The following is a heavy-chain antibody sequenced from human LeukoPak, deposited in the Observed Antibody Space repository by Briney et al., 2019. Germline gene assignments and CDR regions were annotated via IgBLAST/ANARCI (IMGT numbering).Heavy chain of an antibody. Sequence: PSETLSLTCAVHGGSFSGYYWSWIRQPPGKGLEWIGEINHSGSTNYNPSLKSRVTISVDTSKNQFSLKLSSVTAADTAVYYCARVPTGSPDAFDIWGQGTMVTVSS. CDR3: ARVPTGSPDAFDI. V-gene: IGHV4-34*01. J-gene: IGHJ3*02. D-gene: IGHD2-15*01. CDR1: GGSFSGYY. CDR2: INHSGST.